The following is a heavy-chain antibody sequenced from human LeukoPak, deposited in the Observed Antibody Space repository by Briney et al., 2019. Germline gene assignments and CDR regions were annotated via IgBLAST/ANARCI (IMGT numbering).Heavy chain of an antibody. CDR3: ARSFGTNWFDP. Sequence: GGSLRLSCAASGFTFDDYAMHWVRQAPGKGLEWVSGITWNSDNIEYADSVKGRFTISRDNAKNSLYLQMNSLRAEDTAVYYCARSFGTNWFDPWGQRTLVTVSS. CDR1: GFTFDDYA. CDR2: ITWNSDNI. J-gene: IGHJ5*02. D-gene: IGHD3-9*01. V-gene: IGHV3-9*01.